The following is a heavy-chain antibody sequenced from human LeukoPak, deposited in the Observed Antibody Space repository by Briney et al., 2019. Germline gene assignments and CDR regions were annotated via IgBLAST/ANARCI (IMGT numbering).Heavy chain of an antibody. CDR2: ISPSTTIT. D-gene: IGHD4-17*01. CDR3: ARDETVTTWFDY. J-gene: IGHJ4*02. Sequence: GGSLRLSCAASGFTLSDYYMNWVRQAPGKGLEWVGYISPSTTITDYADSVKGRFTISRDNAKNSLYLQMNSLRGEDTAVYYCARDETVTTWFDYWGQGTLVTVSS. CDR1: GFTLSDYY. V-gene: IGHV3-48*01.